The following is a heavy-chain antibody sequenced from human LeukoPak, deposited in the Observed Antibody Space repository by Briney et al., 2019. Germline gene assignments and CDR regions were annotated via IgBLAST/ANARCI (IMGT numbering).Heavy chain of an antibody. V-gene: IGHV3-33*08. J-gene: IGHJ4*02. D-gene: IGHD5-12*01. Sequence: GGSLRLSCAASGFTFSNYGMHWVRQAPGKGLEWVAVIWFDGTNKYYADSVRGRFSISRDNSKNTLYLQMSSLRAEDTAVYYCARDRGVAAHLDYWGQGTLVTVSS. CDR2: IWFDGTNK. CDR1: GFTFSNYG. CDR3: ARDRGVAAHLDY.